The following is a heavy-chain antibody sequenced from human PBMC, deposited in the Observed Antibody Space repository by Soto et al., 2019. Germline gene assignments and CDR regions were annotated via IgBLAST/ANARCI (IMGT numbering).Heavy chain of an antibody. D-gene: IGHD2-15*01. CDR3: ARGTYSPGSWFDP. Sequence: QVQLVQSGAEVKKPGASVKVSCKASGYTFTGYYMHWVRQAPGQGLEWMGGIIPIFGTANYAQKFQGRVTITADESTSTAYMELSSLRSEDTAVYYCARGTYSPGSWFDPWGQGTLVTVSS. CDR1: GYTFTGYY. CDR2: IIPIFGTA. V-gene: IGHV1-69*01. J-gene: IGHJ5*02.